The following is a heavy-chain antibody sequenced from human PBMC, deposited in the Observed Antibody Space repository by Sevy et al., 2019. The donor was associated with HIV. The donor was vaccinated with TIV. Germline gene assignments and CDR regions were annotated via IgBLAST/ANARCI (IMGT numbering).Heavy chain of an antibody. Sequence: GGSLRLSCAASGFTFSSYWMSWVRQAPGKGLEWVANIKQDGSEKYYVDSVKGRFTISRDNAKNSLYLQMNSLRAEDTAVYYCAREGAPGGCSSTSCYPRELGAFDIWGQGTMVTVSS. CDR1: GFTFSSYW. V-gene: IGHV3-7*01. J-gene: IGHJ3*02. D-gene: IGHD2-2*01. CDR3: AREGAPGGCSSTSCYPRELGAFDI. CDR2: IKQDGSEK.